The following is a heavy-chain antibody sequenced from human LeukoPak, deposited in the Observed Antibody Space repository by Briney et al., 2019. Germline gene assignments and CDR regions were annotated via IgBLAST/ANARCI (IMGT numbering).Heavy chain of an antibody. J-gene: IGHJ4*02. CDR1: GFTFSSYA. V-gene: IGHV3-30-3*01. CDR3: ARSFRYCSGGSCYSGYFDY. CDR2: ISYDGSNK. Sequence: PGRSLRLSCAASGFTFSSYAMHWVRQPPGKGLEWVAVISYDGSNKYYADSVKGRFTISRDNSKNTLYLQMNSLRAEDTAVYYCARSFRYCSGGSCYSGYFDYWGQGTLVTVSS. D-gene: IGHD2-15*01.